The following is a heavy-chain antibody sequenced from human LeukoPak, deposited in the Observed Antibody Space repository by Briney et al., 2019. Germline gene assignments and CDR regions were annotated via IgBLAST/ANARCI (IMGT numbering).Heavy chain of an antibody. CDR1: GGSVSSGSYY. J-gene: IGHJ3*02. D-gene: IGHD4-17*01. CDR2: ISYTGST. CDR3: ARGEATDYGDYGDAFDI. V-gene: IGHV4-61*01. Sequence: SETLSLTCTVSGGSVSSGSYYWSWIRQPPGKGLEWIGYISYTGSTNYNPSLKSRVTMSVDTSKNQFSLKLSSVTAADTAVYYCARGEATDYGDYGDAFDIWGQGTMVTVSS.